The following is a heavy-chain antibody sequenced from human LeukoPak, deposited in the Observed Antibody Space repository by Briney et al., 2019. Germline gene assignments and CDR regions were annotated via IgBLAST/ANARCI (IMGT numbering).Heavy chain of an antibody. D-gene: IGHD1-14*01. CDR1: GFTFITYE. CDR3: ARDWDGNLDY. CDR2: IIRSGTTI. Sequence: PGGSLRLSCAASGFTFITYEMNCVRPAPGKGGEWGSYIIRSGTTIYYAHSVKGRFTISRDNAKNSLYLQMNSLRAEDKSVYYCARDWDGNLDYWGQGTLVTVSS. J-gene: IGHJ4*02. V-gene: IGHV3-48*03.